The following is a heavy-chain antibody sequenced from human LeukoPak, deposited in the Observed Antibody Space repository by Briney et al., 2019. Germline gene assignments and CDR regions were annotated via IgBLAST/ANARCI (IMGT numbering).Heavy chain of an antibody. D-gene: IGHD3-3*01. CDR2: INSDGSST. V-gene: IGHV3-74*01. CDR1: GFTFSSYW. CDR3: ARGASDYDFWSGANWFDP. J-gene: IGHJ5*02. Sequence: PGGSLRLSCAASGFTFSSYWMHWVRQAPGQGLMWVSRINSDGSSTSYADSVKGRFTISSDNAKNTLYLQMNSLRAEDTAVYYGARGASDYDFWSGANWFDPWGQGTLVTVSS.